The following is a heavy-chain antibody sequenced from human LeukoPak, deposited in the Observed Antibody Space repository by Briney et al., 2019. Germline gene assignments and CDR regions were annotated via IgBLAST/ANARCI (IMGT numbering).Heavy chain of an antibody. D-gene: IGHD3-3*01. CDR3: AKGGITIFGVVITNFDY. CDR2: ISGSGGST. CDR1: GFTFSSYA. V-gene: IGHV3-23*01. J-gene: IGHJ4*02. Sequence: GGSLRLSCAASGFTFSSYAMSWVRQAPGKGLKWVSAISGSGGSTYYADSVKGRFTISRDNSKNTLHLQMNSLRAEDTAVYYCAKGGITIFGVVITNFDYWGQGTLVTVSS.